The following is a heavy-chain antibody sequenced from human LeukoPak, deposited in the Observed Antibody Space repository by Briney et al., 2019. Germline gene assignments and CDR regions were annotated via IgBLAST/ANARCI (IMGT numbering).Heavy chain of an antibody. Sequence: SETLSLTCTVSGGSMSSSSYYWGWSRQPPGRGLGWQGRIYYSGSTHYTPSLKSRVTISVDTSKNQFSLWLSSVTAADTAVYYCARDGGLVGAAFDYWGQGTLVTVSS. D-gene: IGHD2-2*01. CDR2: IYYSGST. CDR1: GGSMSSSSYY. V-gene: IGHV4-39*02. J-gene: IGHJ4*02. CDR3: ARDGGLVGAAFDY.